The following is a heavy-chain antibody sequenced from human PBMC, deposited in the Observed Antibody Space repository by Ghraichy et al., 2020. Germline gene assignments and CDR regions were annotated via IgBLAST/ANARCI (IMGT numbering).Heavy chain of an antibody. Sequence: GGSLRLSCAASGFTFSYYLMHWVRQAPGKGLDWVAIIRYDGSNIYYSESVKGRFTISRDNSKNTLYLQMNSMRTEDKAGYYCANGGASGCDHRGQGSKVT. J-gene: IGHJ5*02. V-gene: IGHV3-30*02. D-gene: IGHD3-22*01. CDR3: ANGGASGCDH. CDR2: IRYDGSNI. CDR1: GFTFSYYL.